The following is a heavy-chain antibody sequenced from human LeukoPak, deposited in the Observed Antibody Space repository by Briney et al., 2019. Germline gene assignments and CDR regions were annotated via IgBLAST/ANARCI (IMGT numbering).Heavy chain of an antibody. CDR1: GFTFDDYA. J-gene: IGHJ4*02. Sequence: GGSLRLSCAASGFTFDDYAMHWVRQAPGKGLEWVSGISWNSGSIGYADSVKGRFTISRDNAKNSLYLQMNSLRAEDTASYYCAKDISAAGTANYYFDYWGQGTLVTVSS. CDR3: AKDISAAGTANYYFDY. V-gene: IGHV3-9*01. D-gene: IGHD6-13*01. CDR2: ISWNSGSI.